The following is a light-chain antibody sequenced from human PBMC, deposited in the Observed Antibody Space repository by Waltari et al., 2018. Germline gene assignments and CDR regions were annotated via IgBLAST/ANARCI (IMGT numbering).Light chain of an antibody. CDR3: SSYTSASTLV. J-gene: IGLJ1*01. V-gene: IGLV2-14*01. Sequence: QSALTQPASVSGSPGQSITISCTGTSSDVGGYNYISWYQQHPGKAPKLMFYEVSKRPSGVSNRFSGSKSGNTASLTISGLKAEDEADYYCSSYTSASTLVFATGTKVTVL. CDR2: EVS. CDR1: SSDVGGYNY.